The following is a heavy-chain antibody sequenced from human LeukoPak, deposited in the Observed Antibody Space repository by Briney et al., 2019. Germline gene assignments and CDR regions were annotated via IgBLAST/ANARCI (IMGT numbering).Heavy chain of an antibody. J-gene: IGHJ4*02. CDR2: IYYSGST. CDR1: GGSISRGGYY. CDR3: ASIFNYDSRTPDY. D-gene: IGHD3-22*01. Sequence: SETLSLTCTVSGGSISRGGYYWSWIRQHPGKGLEWIGYIYYSGSTYYNPSLKSRVTISVDTSKNQFSLKLSSVTAADTAVYYCASIFNYDSRTPDYWGQGTLVTVSS. V-gene: IGHV4-31*03.